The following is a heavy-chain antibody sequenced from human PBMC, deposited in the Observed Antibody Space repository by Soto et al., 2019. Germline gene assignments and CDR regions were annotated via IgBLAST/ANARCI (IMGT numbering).Heavy chain of an antibody. CDR1: GFSVSTTGVG. J-gene: IGHJ4*02. Sequence: QITLKESGPTLVKPTQTLTLTCIFSGFSVSTTGVGVGWIRQPPGKALECLALIYWDDDKRYSPSLKSRLTITKDTSKNQVVLTMTNMDPVDTATYYCAYRLESSSWSSCIFDYWGQGALVTVSS. V-gene: IGHV2-5*02. D-gene: IGHD6-13*01. CDR3: AYRLESSSWSSCIFDY. CDR2: IYWDDDK.